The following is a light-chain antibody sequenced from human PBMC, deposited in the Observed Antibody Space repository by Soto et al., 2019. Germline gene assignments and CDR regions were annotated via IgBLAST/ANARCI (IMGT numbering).Light chain of an antibody. CDR3: SSYTTSSTTV. J-gene: IGLJ7*01. CDR2: AVS. Sequence: QSALTQPASVSGSPGQSITISCTGTSSDVGGYNYVSWYQQHPGKAPKLMIYAVSNRPSGVSNRFSGSKSGNTASLTISGLQAEDEADYYCSSYTTSSTTVFGGGTQLTVL. CDR1: SSDVGGYNY. V-gene: IGLV2-14*01.